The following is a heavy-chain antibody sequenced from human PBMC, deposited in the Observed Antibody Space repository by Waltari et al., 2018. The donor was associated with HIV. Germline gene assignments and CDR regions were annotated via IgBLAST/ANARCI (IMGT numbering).Heavy chain of an antibody. D-gene: IGHD3-10*01. CDR2: IAYDGSEK. J-gene: IGHJ4*02. CDR1: GFTFSSFA. V-gene: IGHV3-30*01. Sequence: RSLRLSCAASGFTFSSFAIHWVLQAPGKGLEWVAVIAYDGSEKYYGDSVKGRFTISRDNSKNTLYLQMNSLRVEDTAVYYCARGRGGPDYWGQGTLVTVSS. CDR3: ARGRGGPDY.